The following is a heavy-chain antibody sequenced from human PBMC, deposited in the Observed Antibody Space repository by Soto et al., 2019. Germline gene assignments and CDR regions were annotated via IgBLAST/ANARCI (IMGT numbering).Heavy chain of an antibody. CDR1: GFTFSAYT. CDR3: ARDGYSGRSDGFDI. V-gene: IGHV3-30-3*01. Sequence: QVQLVESGGGVVQPGRSLRLSCAASGFTFSAYTMHWVRQPPGKGLEWVAVISYDGNNERYTDPVKGRFTVSRDNSKSTLYLQMNSQKSKDTAVYYCARDGYSGRSDGFDIWGQGTMVTVSS. CDR2: ISYDGNNE. D-gene: IGHD1-26*01. J-gene: IGHJ3*02.